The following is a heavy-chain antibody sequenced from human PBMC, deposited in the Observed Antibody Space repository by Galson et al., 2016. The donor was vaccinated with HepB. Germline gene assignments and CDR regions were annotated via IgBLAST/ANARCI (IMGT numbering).Heavy chain of an antibody. CDR1: GFTFSDYG. CDR3: ARDFRADSKYVLSRYFDL. Sequence: SLRLSCAASGFTFSDYGMYWVRQTPGKGLEWVAVIWFDGSSQYYADSVKGRFTISRDNSKNTLFLQMNSLRAEDTAVYYCARDFRADSKYVLSRYFDLWGRGTLVTVSS. D-gene: IGHD4-11*01. CDR2: IWFDGSSQ. V-gene: IGHV3-33*01. J-gene: IGHJ2*01.